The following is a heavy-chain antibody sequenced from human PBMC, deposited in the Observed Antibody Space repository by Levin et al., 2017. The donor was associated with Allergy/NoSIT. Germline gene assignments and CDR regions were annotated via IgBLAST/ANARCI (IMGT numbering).Heavy chain of an antibody. CDR2: IKQDGSEK. D-gene: IGHD6-6*01. CDR3: AREDGLAAPSQSDY. Sequence: GESLKISCAASGFTFSSYWMSWVRQAPGKGLEWVANIKQDGSEKYYVDSVKGRFTISRDNAKNSLYLQMNSLRAEDTAVYYCAREDGLAAPSQSDYWGQGTLVTVSS. J-gene: IGHJ4*02. V-gene: IGHV3-7*01. CDR1: GFTFSSYW.